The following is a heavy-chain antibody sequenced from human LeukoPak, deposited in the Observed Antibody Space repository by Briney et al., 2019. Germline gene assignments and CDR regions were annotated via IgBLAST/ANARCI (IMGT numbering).Heavy chain of an antibody. CDR2: ISSSSSYI. CDR3: ARGCGGSCYSDYFDY. J-gene: IGHJ4*02. V-gene: IGHV3-21*01. Sequence: PGGSLRLSCSASGFNFETHAMHWVRQAPGKGLEWVSNISSSSSYIYYADSVKGRFTISRDNAKNSLYLQMNSLRAEDTAVYYCARGCGGSCYSDYFDYWGQGTLVTVSS. CDR1: GFNFETHA. D-gene: IGHD2-15*01.